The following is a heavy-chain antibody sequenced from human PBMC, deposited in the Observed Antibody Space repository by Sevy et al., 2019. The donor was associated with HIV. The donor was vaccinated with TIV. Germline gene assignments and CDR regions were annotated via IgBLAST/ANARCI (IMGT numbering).Heavy chain of an antibody. V-gene: IGHV4-34*01. CDR3: ARANSSSWSYDY. Sequence: SETLSLTCAVYGGSFSGHYWSWIHQPPGKGLEWIGEINHSGSTNYNPSLKSRVTISVDTSKNQFSLKLSSVTAADTAVYYCARANSSSWSYDYWGQGTLVTAPQ. D-gene: IGHD6-13*01. CDR1: GGSFSGHY. CDR2: INHSGST. J-gene: IGHJ4*02.